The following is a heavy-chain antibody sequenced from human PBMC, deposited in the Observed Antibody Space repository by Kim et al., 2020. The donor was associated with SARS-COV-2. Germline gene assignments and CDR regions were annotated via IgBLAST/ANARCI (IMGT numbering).Heavy chain of an antibody. Sequence: ADSVKGRFTISRDNAKNTLYLQMNSLRAEDTAVYYCARDMVQLVRGGLDYWGQGTLVTVSS. D-gene: IGHD6-13*01. CDR3: ARDMVQLVRGGLDY. J-gene: IGHJ4*02. V-gene: IGHV3-30*01.